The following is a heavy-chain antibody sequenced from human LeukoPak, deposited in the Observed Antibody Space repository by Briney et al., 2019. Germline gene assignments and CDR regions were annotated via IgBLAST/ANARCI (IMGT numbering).Heavy chain of an antibody. CDR2: FNPSGSST. V-gene: IGHV1-46*01. D-gene: IGHD1-1*01. J-gene: IGHJ4*02. Sequence: ASVKVSCKASGYTLTSYYMHWVRQAPGQGLEWMGIFNPSGSSTSYAQKFQGRVTMTRDTSTSTVYMELRSLRSEDTAVYYCARSTTYYYFDYWGQGTLVTVCS. CDR3: ARSTTYYYFDY. CDR1: GYTLTSYY.